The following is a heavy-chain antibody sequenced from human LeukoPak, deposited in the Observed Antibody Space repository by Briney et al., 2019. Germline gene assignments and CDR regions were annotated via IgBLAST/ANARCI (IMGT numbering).Heavy chain of an antibody. Sequence: GGSLRLSCAASGFTVSSNYMSWVRQAPGKGLEWVSVIYSGGSTYYADSVKGRFTISRDNSKNTLYLQMNSLRAEDTAVYYCARDGSSGWYSYAFDIWGQGTMVTVSS. CDR3: ARDGSSGWYSYAFDI. CDR1: GFTVSSNY. V-gene: IGHV3-66*01. D-gene: IGHD6-19*01. J-gene: IGHJ3*02. CDR2: IYSGGST.